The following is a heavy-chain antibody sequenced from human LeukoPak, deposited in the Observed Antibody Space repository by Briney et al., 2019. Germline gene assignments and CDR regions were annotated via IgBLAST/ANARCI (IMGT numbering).Heavy chain of an antibody. D-gene: IGHD4-17*01. CDR2: ISSSGSTI. CDR1: GFTFSSYE. Sequence: GGSLRLSCAASGFTFSSYEMNWVRQAPGKGLEWVSYISSSGSTIYYADSVKGRFTISRDNAKNSLYLQMNSPRAEDTAVYYCARGAVTTFLSAFDIWGQGTMVTVSS. CDR3: ARGAVTTFLSAFDI. V-gene: IGHV3-48*03. J-gene: IGHJ3*02.